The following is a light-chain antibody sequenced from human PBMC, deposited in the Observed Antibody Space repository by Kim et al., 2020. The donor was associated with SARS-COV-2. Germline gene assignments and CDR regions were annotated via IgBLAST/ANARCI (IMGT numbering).Light chain of an antibody. CDR3: QQYFNYPLT. V-gene: IGKV1-5*03. Sequence: ASVGDGVTISCRASQSIRSWLAWYQQRPGRAPKLLISKASSLETGVPSRFSGSGSGTEFTLTISSLQPDDFATYYCQQYFNYPLTFGGGTKVDIK. CDR1: QSIRSW. CDR2: KAS. J-gene: IGKJ4*01.